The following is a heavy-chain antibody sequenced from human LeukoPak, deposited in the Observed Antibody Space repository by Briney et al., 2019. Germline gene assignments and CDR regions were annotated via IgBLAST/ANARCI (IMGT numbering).Heavy chain of an antibody. D-gene: IGHD2-21*01. CDR1: GFTFSSYE. V-gene: IGHV3-20*04. CDR2: INWNGGST. CDR3: ARAIRAQHNDY. Sequence: GGSLRLSCAASGFTFSSYEMNWVRQAPGEGLEWVSGINWNGGSTGYADSVKGRFTISRDNAKNSLYLQMNSLRAEDTALYYCARAIRAQHNDYWGQGTLVTVSS. J-gene: IGHJ4*02.